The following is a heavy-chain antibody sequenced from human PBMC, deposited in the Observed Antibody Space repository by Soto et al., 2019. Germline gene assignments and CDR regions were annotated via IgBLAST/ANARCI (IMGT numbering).Heavy chain of an antibody. V-gene: IGHV4-39*01. Sequence: SETLSLTCTVSGGSISSSSDYWGWIRQPPGKGLEWVGSIYYSGSTYYNPTLKRRVTISVDTSKNQFSLKLSSVTAADTAVYYCARRGHYGSGSYLYYLDYWGQGTLVTVSS. CDR3: ARRGHYGSGSYLYYLDY. CDR1: GGSISSSSDY. D-gene: IGHD3-10*01. J-gene: IGHJ4*02. CDR2: IYYSGST.